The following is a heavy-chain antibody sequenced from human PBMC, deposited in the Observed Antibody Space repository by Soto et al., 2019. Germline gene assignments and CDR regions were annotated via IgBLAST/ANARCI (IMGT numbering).Heavy chain of an antibody. CDR2: ISAYNGNT. Sequence: ASVKVTCKASGYTFTSYGISWVRQAPGQGLDWMGWISAYNGNTNYAQKLQGRVTMTTDTSTSTAYMELRSLRSDDTAVYYCAIDTRYSSSWTIDYRCQGPLVTVSS. D-gene: IGHD6-13*01. CDR1: GYTFTSYG. V-gene: IGHV1-18*01. CDR3: AIDTRYSSSWTIDY. J-gene: IGHJ4*02.